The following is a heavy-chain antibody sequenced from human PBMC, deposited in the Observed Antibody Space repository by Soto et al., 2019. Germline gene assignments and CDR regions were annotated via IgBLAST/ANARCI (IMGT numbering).Heavy chain of an antibody. CDR1: GFTFSAYA. V-gene: IGHV3-48*02. CDR3: ARDWDIVILSVPIPNYNYGMDV. J-gene: IGHJ6*02. D-gene: IGHD2-15*01. CDR2: ISSRSDTL. Sequence: GGSLRLSCEGSGFTFSAYAMNWVRQAPGKGLEWVSYISSRSDTLYYADSVKGRFTISRDNAKNSVYLQVNDLRDEDTAVYYCARDWDIVILSVPIPNYNYGMDVWGQGTTVTVSS.